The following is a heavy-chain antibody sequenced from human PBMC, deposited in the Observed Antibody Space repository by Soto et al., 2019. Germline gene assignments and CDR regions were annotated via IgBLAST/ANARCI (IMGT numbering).Heavy chain of an antibody. CDR1: GGSISSGGDY. V-gene: IGHV4-31*03. CDR2: IYYSGST. CDR3: ARVRGLLCSSTSCYNKYYYMDV. J-gene: IGHJ6*03. D-gene: IGHD2-2*02. Sequence: PSETLSLTCTVAGGSISSGGDYWSWIRQHPGKGLEWIGYIYYSGSTYYNPSLKSRVTISVDTYKNQFSLKLSSVTAADTAVYYCARVRGLLCSSTSCYNKYYYMDVWGKGTTVTVSS.